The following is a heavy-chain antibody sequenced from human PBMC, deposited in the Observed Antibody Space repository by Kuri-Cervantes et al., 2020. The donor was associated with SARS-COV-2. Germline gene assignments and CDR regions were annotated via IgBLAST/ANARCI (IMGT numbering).Heavy chain of an antibody. V-gene: IGHV3-53*01. CDR3: ARGGIGSWYSPTLDY. D-gene: IGHD2-15*01. J-gene: IGHJ4*02. CDR2: FYSGGST. CDR1: GFTVSISY. Sequence: LSLSCAASGFTVSISYMSWVRQAPGKGLEWVSGFYSGGSTYYGDSVKGRFTISRDNSKNTLYLQMNSLRAEDTAVYYCARGGIGSWYSPTLDYWGQGTLVTVSS.